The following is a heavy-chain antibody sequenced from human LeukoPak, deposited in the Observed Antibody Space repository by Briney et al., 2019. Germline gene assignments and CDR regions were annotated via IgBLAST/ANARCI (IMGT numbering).Heavy chain of an antibody. J-gene: IGHJ5*02. CDR3: ARDMVGQGWFDP. V-gene: IGHV4-31*03. CDR2: IYYSGST. Sequence: TLSLTCTVSGGSISSGGYYWSWIRQHPGKGLEWIGYIYYSGSTYHNPSLKSRVTISVDTSKNQFSLKLSSVTAADTAVYYCARDMVGQGWFDPWGQGTLVTVSS. CDR1: GGSISSGGYY. D-gene: IGHD3-10*01.